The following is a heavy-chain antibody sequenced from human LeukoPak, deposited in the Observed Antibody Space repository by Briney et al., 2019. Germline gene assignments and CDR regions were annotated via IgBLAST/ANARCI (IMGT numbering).Heavy chain of an antibody. CDR3: ARGTTSRALDVSDI. CDR2: INGDETTT. D-gene: IGHD1-7*01. V-gene: IGHV3-74*01. Sequence: GSLRLSCAASGFTFSNYWMHWVRQAPGKGLVWVSRINGDETTTIYADSVKGRFTISRDNAKNTLYLQMNSLRAEDTAVYYCARGTTSRALDVSDIWGQGTMVTVSS. CDR1: GFTFSNYW. J-gene: IGHJ3*02.